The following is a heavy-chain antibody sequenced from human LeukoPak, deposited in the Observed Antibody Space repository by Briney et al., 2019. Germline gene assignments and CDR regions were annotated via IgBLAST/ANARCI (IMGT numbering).Heavy chain of an antibody. Sequence: ASVTVSCKASGYIFTSNYIHWVRQAPGQGLEWMGMIYPRDGSTSYAQRFQDRVTVTRDTSTSTVHMELSGLRSEDTAVYYCARDQEGFDYWGQGTQVTVSS. CDR1: GYIFTSNY. CDR3: ARDQEGFDY. J-gene: IGHJ4*02. CDR2: IYPRDGST. V-gene: IGHV1-46*01.